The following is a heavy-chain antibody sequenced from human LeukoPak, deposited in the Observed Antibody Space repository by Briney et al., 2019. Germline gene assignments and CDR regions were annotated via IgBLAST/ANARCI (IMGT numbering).Heavy chain of an antibody. CDR3: AKDSGGTYFYYYYCMDV. V-gene: IGHV3-23*01. Sequence: GGSLRLSCAASGFSFSTYAMSWVRQAPGKGLEWVSAISAGGATIYYADSVKGRFTVSRDNSKNTLYLHMSSLRAEDTAIYYCAKDSGGTYFYYYYCMDVWGKGTTVTVSS. CDR2: ISAGGATI. J-gene: IGHJ6*03. D-gene: IGHD1-26*01. CDR1: GFSFSTYA.